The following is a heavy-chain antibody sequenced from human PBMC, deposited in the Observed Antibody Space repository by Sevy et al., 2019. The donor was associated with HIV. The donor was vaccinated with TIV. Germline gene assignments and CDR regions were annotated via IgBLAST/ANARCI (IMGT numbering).Heavy chain of an antibody. V-gene: IGHV3-74*01. CDR2: INSDGRIT. Sequence: GGSLRLSCVVSRFTSSNYWMHWVRQAPGKGLVWVSRINSDGRITTYADSVKGRFTISRDLAKNTLYLQMNSVRVEDTAVYFCARGTAEVASLWGQGTLVTVSS. J-gene: IGHJ4*02. CDR3: ARGTAEVASL. CDR1: RFTSSNYW.